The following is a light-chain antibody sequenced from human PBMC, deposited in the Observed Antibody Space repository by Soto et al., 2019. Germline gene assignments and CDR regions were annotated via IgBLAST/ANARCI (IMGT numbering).Light chain of an antibody. CDR2: DAS. Sequence: EIVLTQSPGTLSLSPGERATLSCRTSQTVSSSFLAWYQQTPGQAPRLLIYDASIRATDIPDRFTGSGSGTDFTLTISRLEPEDFAVYYCHQYGYLGTFGQGTKVEIK. V-gene: IGKV3-20*01. J-gene: IGKJ1*01. CDR3: HQYGYLGT. CDR1: QTVSSSF.